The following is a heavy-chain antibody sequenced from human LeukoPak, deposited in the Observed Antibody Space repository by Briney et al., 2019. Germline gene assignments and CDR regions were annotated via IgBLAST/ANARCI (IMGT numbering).Heavy chain of an antibody. J-gene: IGHJ5*01. D-gene: IGHD6-13*01. CDR3: ATDSSSWNIFDS. CDR2: ITSTGFGK. Sequence: QAGGSLRLSCVASGFTFTTYSMAWVRQAPGKGLDWVSSITSTGFGKYYASSVKGRFTISRDNSKNTVLLQMDNLSDDDTAICYCATDSSSWNIFDSWGQGTLVTVSS. V-gene: IGHV3-23*01. CDR1: GFTFTTYS.